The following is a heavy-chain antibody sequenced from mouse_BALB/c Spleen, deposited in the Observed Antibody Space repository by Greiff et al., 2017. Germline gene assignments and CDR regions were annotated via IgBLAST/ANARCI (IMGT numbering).Heavy chain of an antibody. CDR1: GYAFTNYL. Sequence: VQLQQSGAELVRPGTSVKVSCKASGYAFTNYLIEWVKQRPGQGLEWIGVINPGSGGTNYNQKFKGKATLTADKSSSTAYMELRSLTSEDSAVYYCTRSGAYGNYEFDYWGQGTTLTVSS. V-gene: IGHV1-54*01. D-gene: IGHD2-1*01. CDR2: INPGSGGT. CDR3: TRSGAYGNYEFDY. J-gene: IGHJ2*01.